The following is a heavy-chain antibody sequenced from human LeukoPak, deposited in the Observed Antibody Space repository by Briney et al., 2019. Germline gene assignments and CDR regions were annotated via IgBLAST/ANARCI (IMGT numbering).Heavy chain of an antibody. Sequence: TSETLSLTCTVSGGSISSSSYYWGWIRQPPGKGLEWIGNIYYSGSTYYNPSLKSRVTISVDTSKNQFSLKLSSVTAADTAVYYCARPDYGDPNWFDPWGQGTLVTVSS. CDR1: GGSISSSSYY. D-gene: IGHD4-17*01. V-gene: IGHV4-39*01. CDR3: ARPDYGDPNWFDP. J-gene: IGHJ5*02. CDR2: IYYSGST.